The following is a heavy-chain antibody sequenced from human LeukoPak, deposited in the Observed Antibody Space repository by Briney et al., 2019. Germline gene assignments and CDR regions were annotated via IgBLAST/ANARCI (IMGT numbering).Heavy chain of an antibody. D-gene: IGHD1-26*01. Sequence: SETLSLTWTVSGXSISSYYGSWIRQPPGKGLEWIGYIYYSGSTNYNPSLKSRVTISVDTSKNQFSLKLSSVTAADTAVYYCARDGGSYSLFDYWGQGTLVTVSS. CDR2: IYYSGST. CDR3: ARDGGSYSLFDY. J-gene: IGHJ4*02. V-gene: IGHV4-59*01. CDR1: GXSISSYY.